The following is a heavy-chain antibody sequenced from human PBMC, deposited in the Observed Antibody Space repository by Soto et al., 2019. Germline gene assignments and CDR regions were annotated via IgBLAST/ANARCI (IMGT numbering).Heavy chain of an antibody. D-gene: IGHD6-19*01. J-gene: IGHJ6*02. Sequence: GASVKVSCKGSGGTFSSYAISWVRQAPGQGLEWMGGIIPIFGTANYAQKFQGRVTITADESTNTAYMELSSLRSEDTAVYYCARDSPREAVAGTPQLYYYYGMDVWGQGTTVTVSS. CDR2: IIPIFGTA. CDR1: GGTFSSYA. V-gene: IGHV1-69*13. CDR3: ARDSPREAVAGTPQLYYYYGMDV.